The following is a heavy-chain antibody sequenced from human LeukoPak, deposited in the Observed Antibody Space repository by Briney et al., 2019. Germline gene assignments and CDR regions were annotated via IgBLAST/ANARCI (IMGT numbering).Heavy chain of an antibody. V-gene: IGHV3-21*01. CDR2: ISTTSTYI. CDR3: ARRDYEDAFEI. Sequence: PGGSLRLSCAASGITFSGYYMNWVRQAPGKGLEWVSSISTTSTYIYYADSLKGRFTISRDNAKNSLYLQTNSLRAEDTAVYYCARRDYEDAFEIWGQGTVVTVSS. D-gene: IGHD4-17*01. J-gene: IGHJ3*02. CDR1: GITFSGYY.